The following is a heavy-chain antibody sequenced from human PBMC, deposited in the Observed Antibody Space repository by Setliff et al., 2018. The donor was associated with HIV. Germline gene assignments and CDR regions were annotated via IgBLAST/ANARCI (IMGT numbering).Heavy chain of an antibody. CDR3: AKGPLYSGYDLDYYCYYMDV. Sequence: RASVKVSCKVSGYSLTELSMHWVRQAPGKGLEWMGGFDPDDGETVYAQQFQGRVTMTADESTSTAYMELSSLRSEDTAVYYCAKGPLYSGYDLDYYCYYMDVWGKGTTVTVS. J-gene: IGHJ6*03. CDR1: GYSLTELS. V-gene: IGHV1-24*01. CDR2: FDPDDGET. D-gene: IGHD5-12*01.